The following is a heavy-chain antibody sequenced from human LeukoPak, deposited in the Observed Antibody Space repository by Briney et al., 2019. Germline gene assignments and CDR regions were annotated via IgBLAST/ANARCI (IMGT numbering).Heavy chain of an antibody. D-gene: IGHD1-26*01. CDR1: GYSISSGYY. V-gene: IGHV4-38-2*02. J-gene: IGHJ4*02. CDR3: ARDRGGATR. Sequence: SETLSLTCTVSGYSISSGYYWGWIRQPPGKGLEWIGYIYYSGSTYYNPSLKSRVTISVDTSKNQFSLKLSSVTAADTAVYYCARDRGGATRWGQGTLVTVSS. CDR2: IYYSGST.